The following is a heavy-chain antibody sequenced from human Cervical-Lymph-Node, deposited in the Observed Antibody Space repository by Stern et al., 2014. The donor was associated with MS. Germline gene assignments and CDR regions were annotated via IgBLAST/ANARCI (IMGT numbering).Heavy chain of an antibody. CDR1: GFTFSNYY. V-gene: IGHV3-7*01. J-gene: IGHJ4*02. Sequence: EVQLVESGGGLVQPGGSLRLSCAASGFTFSNYYLSWVRQAPGKGLEWVANIKQDGSEKYYVDSVKGRFTISRDNAKNSVHLQMNSLRVEDTAVYYCARDRGIQLWDIFDFWGQGTLVTVSS. CDR3: ARDRGIQLWDIFDF. CDR2: IKQDGSEK. D-gene: IGHD5-18*01.